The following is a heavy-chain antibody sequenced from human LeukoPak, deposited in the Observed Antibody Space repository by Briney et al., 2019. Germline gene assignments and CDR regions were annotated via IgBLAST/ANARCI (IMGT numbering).Heavy chain of an antibody. CDR3: ARGSYYYGSGSYSGADWFDP. D-gene: IGHD3-10*01. CDR2: IIPIFGTA. Sequence: SVKVSCKASGGTFSSYAISWVRQAPGQGLEWMGGIIPIFGTANYAQKFQGRVTITADESTSTAYMELSSLRSEDTAVYYCARGSYYYGSGSYSGADWFDPWGRGTLVTVSS. CDR1: GGTFSSYA. V-gene: IGHV1-69*13. J-gene: IGHJ5*02.